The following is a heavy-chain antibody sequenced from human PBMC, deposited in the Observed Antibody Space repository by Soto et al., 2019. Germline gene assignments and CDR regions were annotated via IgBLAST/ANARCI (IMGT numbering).Heavy chain of an antibody. V-gene: IGHV4-59*01. CDR1: GGSISSYY. D-gene: IGHD4-17*01. J-gene: IGHJ3*01. CDR2: VYYSGST. CDR3: ARRYGGSFHF. Sequence: QVQLQESGPGLVKPSETLSLTCTVSGGSISSYYWSWIRQPPGQGLEWIGYVYYSGSTNYNPSLKSRGTISVDTSKNQFALKLSSVTAADTAVSYCARRYGGSFHFWGQGTMVTVSS.